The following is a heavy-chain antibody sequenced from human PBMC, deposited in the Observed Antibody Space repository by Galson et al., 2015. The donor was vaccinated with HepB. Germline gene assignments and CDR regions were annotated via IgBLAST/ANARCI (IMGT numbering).Heavy chain of an antibody. CDR1: GFTFSSYG. CDR3: AKDLVVPRGYYYYGMDV. D-gene: IGHD2-2*01. Sequence: SLRLSCAASGFTFSSYGMHWVRQAPGKGLEWVAVISYDGSNKYYADSVKGRFTISRDNSKNTLYLQMNSLRAEDTAVYYCAKDLVVPRGYYYYGMDVWGQGTTVTVSS. V-gene: IGHV3-30*18. CDR2: ISYDGSNK. J-gene: IGHJ6*02.